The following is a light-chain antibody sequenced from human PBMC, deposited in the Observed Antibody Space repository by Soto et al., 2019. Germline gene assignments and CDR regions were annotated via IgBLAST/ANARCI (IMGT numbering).Light chain of an antibody. J-gene: IGKJ3*01. CDR3: QHYNSYPST. V-gene: IGKV1-16*02. Sequence: DIQMTQSPSSLSASVGDRVTITCRASQGISNHLAWFQQKPGKAPKSLIYGASNLQSGVPSKFSGSGSGTDFTLRISSLQPEDFATSDCQHYNSYPSTFGPGTKVDIK. CDR1: QGISNH. CDR2: GAS.